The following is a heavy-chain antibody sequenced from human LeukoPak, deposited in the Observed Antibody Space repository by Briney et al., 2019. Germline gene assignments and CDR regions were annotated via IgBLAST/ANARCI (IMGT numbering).Heavy chain of an antibody. CDR3: ARAPRDGYSYGIDY. Sequence: ASVKVSCKASGYTFTGYYMHWVRQAPGQGLEWMGRINPNSGGTNYAQKFQGRVTMTRDTSISIAYMELSRLRSDDTAVYYCARAPRDGYSYGIDYWGQGTLVTVSS. CDR1: GYTFTGYY. V-gene: IGHV1-2*06. CDR2: INPNSGGT. D-gene: IGHD5-18*01. J-gene: IGHJ4*02.